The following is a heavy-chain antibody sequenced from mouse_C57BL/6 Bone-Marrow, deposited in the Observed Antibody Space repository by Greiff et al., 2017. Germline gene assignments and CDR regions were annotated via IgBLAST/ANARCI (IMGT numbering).Heavy chain of an antibody. V-gene: IGHV1-81*01. CDR3: ARYGAY. J-gene: IGHJ3*01. Sequence: VQLQQSGAELARPGASVKLSCKASGYTFTSYGISWVKQRTGQGLEWIGEIYPRSGTTYSTEKFKGKATLTADKSSSTAYMELRSVTSEDSAVYFCARYGAYWGQGTLVTVSA. CDR1: GYTFTSYG. CDR2: IYPRSGTT. D-gene: IGHD1-1*02.